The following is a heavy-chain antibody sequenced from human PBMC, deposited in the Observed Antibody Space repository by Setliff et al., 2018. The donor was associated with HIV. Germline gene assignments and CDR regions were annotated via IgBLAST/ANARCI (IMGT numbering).Heavy chain of an antibody. D-gene: IGHD3-3*01. Sequence: ASVKVSCKASGGTFSSYAISWVRQAPGQGLEWMGWISTYSDETSYAQNLQGRVTMTTDTSTSTAYMELRSLRSDDTAVYYCARGGGGYNFWSGYPSFDYWGQGTLVTVSS. J-gene: IGHJ4*02. CDR3: ARGGGGYNFWSGYPSFDY. CDR1: GGTFSSYA. CDR2: ISTYSDET. V-gene: IGHV1-18*01.